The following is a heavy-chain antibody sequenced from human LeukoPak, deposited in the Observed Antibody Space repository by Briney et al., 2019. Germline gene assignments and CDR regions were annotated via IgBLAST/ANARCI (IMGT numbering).Heavy chain of an antibody. CDR1: GFTFNNYW. J-gene: IGHJ5*02. Sequence: GGSLRLSCEASGFTFNNYWMSWLRQTPGKGLEWVANIKQDGSEEYYLDSVKGRFSVSRDNGKDSLYLQMNSLRAEDTAIYYCARSYISPNWFDPWGQGTLVTVSS. CDR3: ARSYISPNWFDP. D-gene: IGHD3-16*01. CDR2: IKQDGSEE. V-gene: IGHV3-7*01.